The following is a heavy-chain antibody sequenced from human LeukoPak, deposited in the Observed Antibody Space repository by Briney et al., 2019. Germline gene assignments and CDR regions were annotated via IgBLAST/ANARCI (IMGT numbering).Heavy chain of an antibody. J-gene: IGHJ4*02. D-gene: IGHD6-19*01. CDR1: GFTFSSYW. CDR3: AIAVAGIGFDY. CDR2: INSDGSST. Sequence: LAGGSLRLSCAASGFTFSSYWMHWVRQAPGKGLVWVSRINSDGSSTSYADSVKGRFTISRDNAKNTLYLQMNSLRAEDTAVYYCAIAVAGIGFDYWGQGTLVTVSS. V-gene: IGHV3-74*01.